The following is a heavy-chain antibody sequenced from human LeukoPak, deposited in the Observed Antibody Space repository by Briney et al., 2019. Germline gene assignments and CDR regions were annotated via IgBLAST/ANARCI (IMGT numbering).Heavy chain of an antibody. CDR1: GFIFNNYA. Sequence: GGSLRLSCAASGFIFNNYAMSWVRQAPGKGLDWVSTISGSGVSTYYVDSVKGRFTISRDNSKNTLYLQMNSLRAEDTAVYYCAKLPWGTAARPNFGMDYWGQGILVTVSS. CDR2: ISGSGVST. CDR3: AKLPWGTAARPNFGMDY. D-gene: IGHD6-6*01. V-gene: IGHV3-23*01. J-gene: IGHJ4*02.